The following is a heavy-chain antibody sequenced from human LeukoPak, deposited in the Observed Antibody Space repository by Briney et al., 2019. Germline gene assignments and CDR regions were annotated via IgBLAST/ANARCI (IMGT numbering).Heavy chain of an antibody. V-gene: IGHV3-9*03. CDR2: ISWNSGSI. CDR3: AKDISNIGPYYFDY. J-gene: IGHJ4*02. Sequence: GGSLRLSCAASGLTFSSYEMNWVRQAPGKGLEWVSGISWNSGSIGYADSVKGRFTISRDNAKNSLYLQMNSLRAEDMALYYCAKDISNIGPYYFDYWGQGTLVTVSS. CDR1: GLTFSSYE. D-gene: IGHD5-12*01.